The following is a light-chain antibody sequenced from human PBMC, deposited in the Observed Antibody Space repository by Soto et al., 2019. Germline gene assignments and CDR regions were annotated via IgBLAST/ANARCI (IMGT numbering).Light chain of an antibody. CDR1: QSVSSN. V-gene: IGKV3-15*01. J-gene: IGKJ4*01. CDR3: HQYNNWPPLT. CDR2: DAS. Sequence: EILMTQSPATLSVSPGERATLSCRASQSVSSNLAWYQQKPGQAPRLLIYDASTRTTGVPARFSGSGSGTEFTLTINSLQSEDFAVYYCHQYNNWPPLTFGGGTKVEIK.